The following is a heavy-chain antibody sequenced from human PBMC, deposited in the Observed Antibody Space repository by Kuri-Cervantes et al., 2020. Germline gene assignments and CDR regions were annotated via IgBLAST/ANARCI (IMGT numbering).Heavy chain of an antibody. CDR3: ARQAVDGTLNYYYMDV. D-gene: IGHD6-19*01. Sequence: SETLSLTCAVYGGSFSGYYWSWIRQPPGKGLEWIGEINHSGSTNYNPSLKSRVTISVDTSKNQFSLKLSSVTAADTAVYYCARQAVDGTLNYYYMDVWGKGTTVTVSS. J-gene: IGHJ6*03. CDR2: INHSGST. CDR1: GGSFSGYY. V-gene: IGHV4-34*01.